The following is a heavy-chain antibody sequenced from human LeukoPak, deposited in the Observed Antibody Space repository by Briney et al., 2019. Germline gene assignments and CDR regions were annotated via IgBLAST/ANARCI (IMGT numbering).Heavy chain of an antibody. V-gene: IGHV5-51*01. Sequence: GESLKISCKGSGYSFTSYWIGWVREMPGKGLEWMGIIYPGDSDTTYSPSFQGQVTISADKSISTAYLQWSSLNASDTAMYYCARPNDVLMVYAIDYWGQGTLVTVSS. D-gene: IGHD2-8*01. CDR3: ARPNDVLMVYAIDY. CDR1: GYSFTSYW. CDR2: IYPGDSDT. J-gene: IGHJ4*02.